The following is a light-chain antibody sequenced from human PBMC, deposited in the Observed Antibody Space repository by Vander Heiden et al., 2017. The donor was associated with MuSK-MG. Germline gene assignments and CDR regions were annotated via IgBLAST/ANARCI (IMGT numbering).Light chain of an antibody. CDR1: SSNIGYYY. Sequence: QSVLPQPPSASAAPGQKVTIACSGSSSNIGYYYVSWYQHLPGAAPKLLIYDDNKRPSGIPDRFSGSKSGTSASLVITGLQTGDEGDYYCGTWDNSLSVHVVFGGGTKLTVL. CDR3: GTWDNSLSVHVV. CDR2: DDN. V-gene: IGLV1-51*01. J-gene: IGLJ2*01.